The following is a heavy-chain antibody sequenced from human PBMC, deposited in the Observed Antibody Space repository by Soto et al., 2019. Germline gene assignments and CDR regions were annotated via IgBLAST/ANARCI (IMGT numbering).Heavy chain of an antibody. CDR2: INSDGSTT. CDR3: AFLPRRRGPCDL. V-gene: IGHV3-74*03. D-gene: IGHD3-10*01. J-gene: IGHJ4*02. Sequence: EVQLVESGGGLVQPGGSLRLSCAASGFTFSSSWMHWVRQVPGKGLVWVSRINSDGSTTQYADSVRGRFTISRDNAKNTLFLEVNSITIEDTAVYFCAFLPRRRGPCDLWGQGTLVTVSS. CDR1: GFTFSSSW.